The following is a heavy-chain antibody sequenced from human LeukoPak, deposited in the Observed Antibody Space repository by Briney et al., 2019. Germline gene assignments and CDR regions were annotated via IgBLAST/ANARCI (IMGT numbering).Heavy chain of an antibody. V-gene: IGHV3-30*03. CDR1: GFTFSSYG. CDR2: ISYDGSNK. CDR3: AREGPRGNSQFDY. J-gene: IGHJ4*02. Sequence: GGSLRLSCAASGFTFSSYGMHWVRQAPGKGLEWVAVISYDGSNKYYTDSVKGRLTISRDNSKDTLFLQMNSLRAEDTAVYYCAREGPRGNSQFDYWGQGTLVTVSS. D-gene: IGHD2/OR15-2a*01.